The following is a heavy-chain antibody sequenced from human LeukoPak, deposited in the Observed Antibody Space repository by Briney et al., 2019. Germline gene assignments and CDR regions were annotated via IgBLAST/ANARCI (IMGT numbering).Heavy chain of an antibody. J-gene: IGHJ4*02. CDR3: ARAGITIFGVVTTYYFDY. Sequence: GGSLRLSCTVSGFTFGDYAMNWVRQAPGKGLEWVSSISSSSSYIYYADSVKGRFTISRDNAKNSLYLQMNSLRAEGTAVYYCARAGITIFGVVTTYYFDYWGQGTLVTVSS. V-gene: IGHV3-21*01. CDR1: GFTFGDYA. CDR2: ISSSSSYI. D-gene: IGHD3-3*01.